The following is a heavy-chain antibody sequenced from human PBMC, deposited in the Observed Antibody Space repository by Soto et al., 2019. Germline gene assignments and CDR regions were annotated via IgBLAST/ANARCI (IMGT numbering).Heavy chain of an antibody. V-gene: IGHV1-18*01. D-gene: IGHD3-9*01. CDR3: ARDLDYDIFIGYRGPPNFDN. CDR1: GYTFNNFG. J-gene: IGHJ4*02. Sequence: ASVKVSCKTSGYTFNNFGISWVRQAPGPGVEWMGWISDYSGDTKIAEKFQDRATLTTDTATSTAYMELRSLTSHDTAVYYCARDLDYDIFIGYRGPPNFDNWGQGTRVTVSS. CDR2: ISDYSGDT.